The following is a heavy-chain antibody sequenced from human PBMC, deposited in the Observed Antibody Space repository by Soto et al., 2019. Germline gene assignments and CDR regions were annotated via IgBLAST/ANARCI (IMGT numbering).Heavy chain of an antibody. CDR2: VSYDGNRK. D-gene: IGHD6-19*01. CDR3: ARRGTAVAGPYYAMDV. Sequence: GGSLRLSCAASGFTFSSYAMHWVRQAPGKGLEWVAIVSYDGNRKYYADSVKGRFTISRDNSKNTLYLQMNNLRAEDTAFYYCARRGTAVAGPYYAMDVWGQGTTVTVSS. V-gene: IGHV3-30*04. J-gene: IGHJ6*02. CDR1: GFTFSSYA.